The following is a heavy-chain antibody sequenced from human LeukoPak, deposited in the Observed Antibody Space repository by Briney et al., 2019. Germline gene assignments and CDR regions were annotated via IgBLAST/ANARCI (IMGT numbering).Heavy chain of an antibody. CDR1: GGSISSYY. J-gene: IGHJ6*03. D-gene: IGHD2-2*01. Sequence: PSETLSHTCTVSGGSISSYYWSWIRQPAGKGLEWIARIDTSGSTNYNPSLKSRVTMSVDTSKNQFSMKLSSVTAADTAVYYCARAASCSSTSCSEGHYYYYMDVWGKGTTVTVSS. CDR3: ARAASCSSTSCSEGHYYYYMDV. V-gene: IGHV4-4*07. CDR2: IDTSGST.